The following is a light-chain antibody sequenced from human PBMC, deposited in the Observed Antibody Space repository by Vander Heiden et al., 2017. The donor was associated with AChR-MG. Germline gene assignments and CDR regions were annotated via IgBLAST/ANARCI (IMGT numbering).Light chain of an antibody. CDR3: QAWDSSSVV. J-gene: IGLJ2*01. Sequence: SYELTQLPSVSVSPGQTASITCPGDDLGNKSVCWYQQKPGQSPVLVIYQDTNGPSGIHERFSGSNSGNTATLTISGNQAIDEADYYCQAWDSSSVVFGGGTKLTVL. CDR2: QDT. V-gene: IGLV3-1*01. CDR1: DLGNKS.